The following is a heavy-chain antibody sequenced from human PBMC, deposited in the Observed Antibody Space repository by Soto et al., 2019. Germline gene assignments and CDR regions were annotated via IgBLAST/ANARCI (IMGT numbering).Heavy chain of an antibody. CDR1: GFTSSSYW. J-gene: IGHJ3*02. CDR3: ARDWYYYDTSDHFSADAFDI. D-gene: IGHD3-22*01. CDR2: ISNDGTST. V-gene: IGHV3-74*01. Sequence: EVQLVESGGGLVQPGGSLRLSCAASGFTSSSYWMHWVRQAPGKGLVWVSHISNDGTSTNYADSVKGRFTISRDNAKNTVYLEMNSLRAEDTAVYYCARDWYYYDTSDHFSADAFDIWGQGTTVTVSS.